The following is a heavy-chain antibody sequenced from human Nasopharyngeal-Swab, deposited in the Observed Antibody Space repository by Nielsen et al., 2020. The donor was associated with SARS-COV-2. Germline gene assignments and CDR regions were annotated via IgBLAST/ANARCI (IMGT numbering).Heavy chain of an antibody. Sequence: ASVKVSCKVSGYTLTELSMHWVRQAPGKGLEWMGGFDPEDGETIYAQKFQGRVTMTEDTSTDTAYMELSSLRSEDTAVYYCATTLQWLVTNWFDPWGQGTLVTVSS. V-gene: IGHV1-24*01. D-gene: IGHD6-19*01. J-gene: IGHJ5*02. CDR1: GYTLTELS. CDR3: ATTLQWLVTNWFDP. CDR2: FDPEDGET.